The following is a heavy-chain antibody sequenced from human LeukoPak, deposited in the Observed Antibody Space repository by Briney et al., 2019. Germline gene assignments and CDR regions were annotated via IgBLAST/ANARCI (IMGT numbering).Heavy chain of an antibody. J-gene: IGHJ5*02. V-gene: IGHV1-69*05. CDR3: ARAFNYYDSSGYYRLDNWFDP. CDR1: GGTFSSYT. D-gene: IGHD3-22*01. Sequence: AASVKVSCKASGGTFSSYTISWVRQAPGQGLEWMGGIIPIFGTANYAQKFQGRVTITTDESTSTAYMELSSLRSEDTAVYYCARAFNYYDSSGYYRLDNWFDPWGQGTLVTVSS. CDR2: IIPIFGTA.